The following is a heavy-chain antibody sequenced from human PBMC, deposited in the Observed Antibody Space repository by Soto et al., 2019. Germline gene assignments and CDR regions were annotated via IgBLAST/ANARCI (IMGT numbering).Heavy chain of an antibody. Sequence: EVQLVESGGGLVQPGGSLRLSCVVSGFTFSDHYMDWVRQAPGKGLEWVGRIRNKATSYTTVYAASVKGRFTISRDDSKNSMYLQRHSLKIEDTAVYYCVRGPNSRYLLTTWDYWGQGTLVTVAS. CDR3: VRGPNSRYLLTTWDY. CDR1: GFTFSDHY. J-gene: IGHJ4*02. D-gene: IGHD4-17*01. V-gene: IGHV3-72*01. CDR2: IRNKATSYTT.